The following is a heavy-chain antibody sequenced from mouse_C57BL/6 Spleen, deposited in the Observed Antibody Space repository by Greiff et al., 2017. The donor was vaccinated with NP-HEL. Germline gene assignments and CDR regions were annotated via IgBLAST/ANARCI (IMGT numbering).Heavy chain of an antibody. CDR2: FYPGSGSI. CDR3: ARHEDRNYFDY. J-gene: IGHJ2*01. V-gene: IGHV1-62-2*01. Sequence: VQLQQSGAELVKPGASVKLSCKASGSTFTEYTIHWVKQRSGQGLEWIGWFYPGSGSIKYNEKFKDKATWTADKAASTVYMELSRLTSEDSAVYFGARHEDRNYFDYWGQGTTLTVSS. CDR1: GSTFTEYT.